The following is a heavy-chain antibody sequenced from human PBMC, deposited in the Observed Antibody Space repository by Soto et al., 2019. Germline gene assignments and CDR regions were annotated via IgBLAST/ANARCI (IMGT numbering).Heavy chain of an antibody. CDR1: GFIFSNYG. D-gene: IGHD3-22*01. CDR3: ARDRYSYDSRAYQGVDWYFDL. CDR2: IWYDGSHE. J-gene: IGHJ2*01. Sequence: QVQLVESGGGVVQPGRSLRLSCAASGFIFSNYGMHWVRQAPGKGREWVAVIWYDGSHESYADSVKGRFTISRDNSKNTLFLQMNSMRAEDTAVYYCARDRYSYDSRAYQGVDWYFDLWGRGTLVTVSS. V-gene: IGHV3-33*01.